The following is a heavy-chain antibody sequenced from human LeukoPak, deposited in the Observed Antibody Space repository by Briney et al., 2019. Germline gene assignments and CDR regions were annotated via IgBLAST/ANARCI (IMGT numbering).Heavy chain of an antibody. CDR2: IHQSGST. V-gene: IGHV4-4*02. D-gene: IGHD3-16*01. CDR1: GGSISSRNW. J-gene: IGHJ6*03. CDR3: ARETSQKGAHYMDV. Sequence: PSGTLSLTCVVSGGSISSRNWWSWVRQPPGKGLEWIGEIHQSGSTNYNPSLKNRVTVSVDKSKNQFSLKLSSVTAADTAVYYCARETSQKGAHYMDVWGKGTTVTISS.